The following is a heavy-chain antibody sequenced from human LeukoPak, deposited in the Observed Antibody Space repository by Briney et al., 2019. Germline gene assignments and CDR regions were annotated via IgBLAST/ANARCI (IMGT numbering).Heavy chain of an antibody. CDR3: ARVGDTSGYYFGYYFDY. J-gene: IGHJ4*02. Sequence: PSQTLSLTCTVSGASISSGTYYWSWVRQPAGKGLEWIGRMFTSGSTNYNPSLKSRVNISLDTSKNQFSLKLSSVTAADTAVYYCARVGDTSGYYFGYYFDYWGQGTLVTVSS. CDR1: GASISSGTYY. D-gene: IGHD3-22*01. CDR2: MFTSGST. V-gene: IGHV4-61*02.